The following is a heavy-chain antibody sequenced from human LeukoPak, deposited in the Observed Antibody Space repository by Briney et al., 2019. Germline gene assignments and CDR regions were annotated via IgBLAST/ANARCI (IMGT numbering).Heavy chain of an antibody. J-gene: IGHJ4*02. CDR3: AKEVWSAMYYFDF. V-gene: IGHV3-21*04. CDR2: ISSSSTNT. Sequence: GGSLRLSCAGSGFTFSSYSMNWVRQAPGRGLEWVSSISSSSTNTYYADSVKGRFTISRDNSKNTLFLQMNSMRAEDTAVYYCAKEVWSAMYYFDFWGQGTLVTVSS. CDR1: GFTFSSYS. D-gene: IGHD2-2*01.